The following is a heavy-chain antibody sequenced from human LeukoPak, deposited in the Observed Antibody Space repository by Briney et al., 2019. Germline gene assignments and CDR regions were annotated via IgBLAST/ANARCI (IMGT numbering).Heavy chain of an antibody. CDR2: ISGSGGST. Sequence: GGSLSPSSAPSGFTSSSFAMSWVRHPPGKGLEWVSAISGSGGSTYYADSVKGRFTISRDNSKETLYLRMNSMRAEDTAVYYCAKEPGQIAAAGTPTWGQGTMVTVSS. CDR1: GFTSSSFA. D-gene: IGHD6-13*01. V-gene: IGHV3-23*01. CDR3: AKEPGQIAAAGTPT. J-gene: IGHJ3*01.